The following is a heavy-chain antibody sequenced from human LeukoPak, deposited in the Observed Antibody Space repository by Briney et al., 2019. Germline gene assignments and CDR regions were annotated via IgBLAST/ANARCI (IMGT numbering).Heavy chain of an antibody. CDR3: ARTSGYYDSSGYYLTDAFDI. CDR1: GGTFSSYA. Sequence: SVKVSCKASGGTFSSYAISWVRQAPGQGLEWMGGIIPIFGTANYAQKFQGRVTITADESTSTAYMGLSSLRSEDTAVYYCARTSGYYDSSGYYLTDAFDIWAKGQWSPSLQ. CDR2: IIPIFGTA. V-gene: IGHV1-69*13. J-gene: IGHJ3*02. D-gene: IGHD3-22*01.